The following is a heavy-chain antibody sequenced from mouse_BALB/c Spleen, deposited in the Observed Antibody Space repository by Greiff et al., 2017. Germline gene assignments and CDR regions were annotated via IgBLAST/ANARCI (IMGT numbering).Heavy chain of an antibody. V-gene: IGHV14-3*02. CDR1: GFNIKDTY. J-gene: IGHJ1*01. CDR2: IDPANGNT. CDR3: ARGTPSYWYFDV. Sequence: VQLKQSGAELVKPGASVKLSCTASGFNIKDTYMHWVKQRPEQGLEWIGRIDPANGNTKYDPKFQGKATITADTSSNTAYLQLSSLTSEDTAVYYCARGTPSYWYFDVWGAGTTVTVSS.